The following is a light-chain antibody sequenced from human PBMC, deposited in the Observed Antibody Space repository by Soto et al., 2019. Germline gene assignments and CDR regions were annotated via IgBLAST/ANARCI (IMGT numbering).Light chain of an antibody. Sequence: QSALTQPASVSGSPGPSITISCTGTSSDVGGYNYVSWYQQHPGKAPKLVIYEVSNRPSGVSNRFSGSKSGNTASLTISGLQAEDEADYYCSSYTSSSTLVFGTGTKVTVL. CDR3: SSYTSSSTLV. V-gene: IGLV2-14*01. J-gene: IGLJ1*01. CDR1: SSDVGGYNY. CDR2: EVS.